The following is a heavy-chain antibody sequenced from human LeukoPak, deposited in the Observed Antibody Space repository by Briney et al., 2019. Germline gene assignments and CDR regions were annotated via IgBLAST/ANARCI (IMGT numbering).Heavy chain of an antibody. V-gene: IGHV4-39*01. CDR3: ARLRALSGHRGAFDI. CDR2: VYYTGNA. J-gene: IGHJ3*02. CDR1: GDSISNHIYY. Sequence: SETLSLTCAVSGDSISNHIYYWDWIRQTPGKGLEWIGAVYYTGNAYYNPSLKRRVTISVDMSDNRFSLHLSSVNAADTAIYYCARLRALSGHRGAFDIWGQGTLVTVSS. D-gene: IGHD5/OR15-5a*01.